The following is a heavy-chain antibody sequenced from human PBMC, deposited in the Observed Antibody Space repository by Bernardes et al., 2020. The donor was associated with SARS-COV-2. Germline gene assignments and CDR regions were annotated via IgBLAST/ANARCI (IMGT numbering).Heavy chain of an antibody. Sequence: EPVSLTCAVSVDSLSNSFCSWIRPPPGGGLEWIGPISYSGSSDYNPSLKSRVTISVDTSKSQFSLDLRSLSAADTAVYYCARDRGEVVTLFGVVTGPQYFDFWGQGTLVTVSS. CDR3: ARDRGEVVTLFGVVTGPQYFDF. V-gene: IGHV4-59*01. J-gene: IGHJ4*02. CDR1: VDSLSNSF. D-gene: IGHD3-3*01. CDR2: ISYSGSS.